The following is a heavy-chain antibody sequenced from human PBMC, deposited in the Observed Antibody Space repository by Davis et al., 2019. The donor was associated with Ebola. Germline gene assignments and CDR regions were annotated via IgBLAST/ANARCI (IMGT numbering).Heavy chain of an antibody. Sequence: GGSLRLSCAASGFTFSNAWMSWVRQAPGKGLEWVGRIKSKTDGGTTDYAAPVKGRFTISRDDSKNTLYLQMNSLKTEDTAVYYCASLTVTTSGLDYWGQGTLVTVSS. J-gene: IGHJ4*02. V-gene: IGHV3-15*01. CDR1: GFTFSNAW. CDR2: IKSKTDGGTT. CDR3: ASLTVTTSGLDY. D-gene: IGHD4-11*01.